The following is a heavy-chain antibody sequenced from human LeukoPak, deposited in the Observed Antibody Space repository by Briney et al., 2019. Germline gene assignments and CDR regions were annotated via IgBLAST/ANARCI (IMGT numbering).Heavy chain of an antibody. V-gene: IGHV3-7*05. CDR1: GXTFSNYW. J-gene: IGHJ5*02. D-gene: IGHD5-24*01. CDR2: IKQDGSEK. Sequence: GGSLRLSCAASGXTFSNYWVIWVRQAPGKGLEWVANIKQDGSEKRYADSVRGRFTISRDNAQTSLYLQMNSLRAEDTAVYYCARASNPWLQLTWGQGTLVTVSS. CDR3: ARASNPWLQLT.